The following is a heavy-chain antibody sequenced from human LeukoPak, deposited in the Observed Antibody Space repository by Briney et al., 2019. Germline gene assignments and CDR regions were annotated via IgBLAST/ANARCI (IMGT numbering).Heavy chain of an antibody. CDR3: AREPPLRFLEWLPSS. CDR2: IYSGGST. J-gene: IGHJ5*02. CDR1: GFTVSSNY. Sequence: GGSLRLSCAASGFTVSSNYMSWVRQAPGKGLEWVSFIYSGGSTYYAASVKGRLTISRDNSKNTLYLQMNSLRAEDTAVYYCAREPPLRFLEWLPSSWGQGTLVTASS. V-gene: IGHV3-53*01. D-gene: IGHD3-3*01.